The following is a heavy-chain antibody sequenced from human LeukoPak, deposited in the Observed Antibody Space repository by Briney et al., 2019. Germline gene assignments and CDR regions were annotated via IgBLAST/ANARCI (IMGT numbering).Heavy chain of an antibody. V-gene: IGHV4-34*01. CDR2: INHSGST. Sequence: PSETLSLTCAVYGGSFSGYYWSWIRQSPGKGLEWIGEINHSGSTNYNPSLKSRVTISVDTSKNQFSLKLSSVTAADTAVYYCVRYSYGEFDYWGQGTLVTVSS. J-gene: IGHJ4*02. CDR3: VRYSYGEFDY. D-gene: IGHD5-18*01. CDR1: GGSFSGYY.